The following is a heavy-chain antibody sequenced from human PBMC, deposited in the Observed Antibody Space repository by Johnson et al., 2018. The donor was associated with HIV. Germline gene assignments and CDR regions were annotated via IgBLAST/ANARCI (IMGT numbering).Heavy chain of an antibody. CDR1: GFTFSNYA. J-gene: IGHJ3*02. CDR2: ISSNGGRT. CDR3: AKESETYGGNIGFEHPFDI. D-gene: IGHD4-23*01. Sequence: MLLVESGGGLVQPGGSLRLSCAASGFTFSNYAMHWVRQAPGKGLEYVSAISSNGGRTYYANSVKGRFTISRDNSKNTLYLQMNSLRAEDTAVYYCAKESETYGGNIGFEHPFDIWGQGTMVTVSS. V-gene: IGHV3-64*01.